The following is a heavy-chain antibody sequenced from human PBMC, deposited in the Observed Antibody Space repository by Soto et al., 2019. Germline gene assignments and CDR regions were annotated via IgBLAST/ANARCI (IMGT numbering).Heavy chain of an antibody. CDR3: AKGTYYDFWSGSGTTYFDY. D-gene: IGHD3-3*01. Sequence: GGSLRLSCAASGFTFSSYAMSWVHQAPGKGLEWVSAISGSGGSTYYADSVKGRFTISRDNSKNTLYLQMNSLRAEDTAVYYCAKGTYYDFWSGSGTTYFDYWGQGTLVTVSS. J-gene: IGHJ4*02. CDR1: GFTFSSYA. V-gene: IGHV3-23*01. CDR2: ISGSGGST.